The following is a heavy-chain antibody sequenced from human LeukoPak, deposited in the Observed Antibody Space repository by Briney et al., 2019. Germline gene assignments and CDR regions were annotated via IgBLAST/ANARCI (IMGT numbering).Heavy chain of an antibody. CDR2: IYSGGST. J-gene: IGHJ4*02. Sequence: GGSLRLSCAASGFTVSSNFMSWVRQAPGKGLEWVSVIYSGGSTYYADSVKGRVTISRDNSKNTLYLQMNSLRVEDTAVYYCALGLVTDYWGQGTLVTVSS. V-gene: IGHV3-66*01. CDR1: GFTVSSNF. D-gene: IGHD3-9*01. CDR3: ALGLVTDY.